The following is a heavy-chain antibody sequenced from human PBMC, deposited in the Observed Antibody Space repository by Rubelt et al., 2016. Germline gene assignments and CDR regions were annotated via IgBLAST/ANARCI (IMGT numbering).Heavy chain of an antibody. CDR3: ARAQSVTTVTRGGCDY. CDR1: GFTFSDYV. V-gene: IGHV3-33*01. CDR2: IWYDGSNK. Sequence: QVQLVESGGGVVQPGRSLRLSCAASGFTFSDYVMHWVRQAPGKGLEWVVVIWYDGSNKYYVDSVKGRFTISRDTSKNTRNLQMNGLGAEDRAVDYCARAQSVTTVTRGGCDYWGQGTLVTVSS. J-gene: IGHJ4*02. D-gene: IGHD4-17*01.